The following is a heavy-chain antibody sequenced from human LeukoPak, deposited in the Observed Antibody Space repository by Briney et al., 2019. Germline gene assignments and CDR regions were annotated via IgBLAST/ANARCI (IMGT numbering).Heavy chain of an antibody. V-gene: IGHV4-30-2*01. J-gene: IGHJ5*02. CDR2: MSHSGST. CDR1: GGSISSGGSS. CDR3: ARYPAENWFDP. Sequence: SSQTLSLTCAVSGGSISSGGSSWSWIRQPPGKGLEWIGYMSHSGSTYYNPSLKSRVTISVDRSKNQISLKLSSLTATDTAGYYCARYPAENWFDPWGQGTLVSVSS. D-gene: IGHD6-25*01.